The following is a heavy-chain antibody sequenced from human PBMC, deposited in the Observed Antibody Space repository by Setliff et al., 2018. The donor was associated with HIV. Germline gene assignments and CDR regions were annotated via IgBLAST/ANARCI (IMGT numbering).Heavy chain of an antibody. V-gene: IGHV3-74*03. Sequence: PGGSLRLSCAASGFTFSSYSMNWVRQAPGKGLVWVSRLNTDGSSTKYADSVKGRFTISRDNAKNTLYLQMSSLRAEDTAVYYCAKDYHVAATDYWGQGTLVTVSS. J-gene: IGHJ4*02. D-gene: IGHD6-13*01. CDR3: AKDYHVAATDY. CDR2: LNTDGSST. CDR1: GFTFSSYS.